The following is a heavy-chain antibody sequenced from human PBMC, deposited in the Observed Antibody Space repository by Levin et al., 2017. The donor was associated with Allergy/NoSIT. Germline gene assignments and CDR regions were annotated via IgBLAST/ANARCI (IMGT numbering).Heavy chain of an antibody. CDR1: GFTFDDFA. V-gene: IGHV3-9*01. Sequence: PGGSLRLSCAGSGFTFDDFAMHWVRQAPGKGLEWVSGISWNSGSRLYADSVKGRFTISRDNAKNCLYLEMNSLLSDDTAFYYCAKDLHSYPQGWIDPWGQGTLVTVSS. J-gene: IGHJ5*02. D-gene: IGHD2-2*02. CDR2: ISWNSGSR. CDR3: AKDLHSYPQGWIDP.